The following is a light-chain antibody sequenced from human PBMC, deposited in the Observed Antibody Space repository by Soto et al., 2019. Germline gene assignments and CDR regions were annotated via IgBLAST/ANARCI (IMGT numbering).Light chain of an antibody. CDR1: QGVGTW. CDR3: QQANSLPLA. Sequence: DILLTQSPSSVSASVGDRVTITCRASQGVGTWLAWYQQKPGRAPDLLIYAASKLQRGAPPRFSGSGSGTDFILTISSLQPEDSATYYCQQANSLPLAFGGGTKVEIK. J-gene: IGKJ4*01. V-gene: IGKV1D-12*01. CDR2: AAS.